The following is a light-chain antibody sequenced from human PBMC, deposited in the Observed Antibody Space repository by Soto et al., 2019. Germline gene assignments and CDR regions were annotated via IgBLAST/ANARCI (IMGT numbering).Light chain of an antibody. Sequence: DVQLTHSPSSLSASVGARVTITCRASRGVSDYLAWYQQKPGSPPRLLIFTASTLQSGVPSRFSGSGSGTDFSLTISSLQPEDVATYYCQKFNSPPYTFGQGTKLEIK. CDR3: QKFNSPPYT. CDR2: TAS. CDR1: RGVSDY. V-gene: IGKV1-27*01. J-gene: IGKJ2*01.